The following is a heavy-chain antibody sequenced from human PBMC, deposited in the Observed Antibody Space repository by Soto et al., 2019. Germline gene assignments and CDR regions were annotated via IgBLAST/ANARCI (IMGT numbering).Heavy chain of an antibody. V-gene: IGHV1-2*02. CDR2: INPATGAA. J-gene: IGHJ3*02. CDR1: GYPVTAYY. Sequence: QLHLVQSGAVVKKPGASVTVSCSASGYPVTAYYMHWVRQAPGRGLEWMGGINPATGAAKYTQTFPGRGHLTRDTSPELFFMELRGPTSDNTAVFSLVGRGGVGVAGSAAFDMWGQGTLVTVSS. D-gene: IGHD3-3*01. CDR3: VGRGGVGVAGSAAFDM.